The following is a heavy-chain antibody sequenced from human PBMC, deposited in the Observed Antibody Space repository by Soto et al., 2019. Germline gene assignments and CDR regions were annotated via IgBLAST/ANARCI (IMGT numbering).Heavy chain of an antibody. CDR3: ARDGFNYLHCYYYDYLYF. Sequence: GGSWRVSWAASGVTSSRYAMHWVRQAPGKGLEYVSAISSNGGSTYYANSVKGRFTISRDNSKNTLYLQMGSLRAEDMAVYYCARDGFNYLHCYYYDYLYFPSKGTSVPAS. CDR2: ISSNGGST. V-gene: IGHV3-64*01. CDR1: GVTSSRYA. J-gene: IGHJ6*03. D-gene: IGHD3-10*01.